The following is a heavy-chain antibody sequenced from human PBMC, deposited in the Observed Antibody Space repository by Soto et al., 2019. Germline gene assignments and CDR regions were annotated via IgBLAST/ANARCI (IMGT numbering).Heavy chain of an antibody. CDR3: ARERRDPDHYYSGMDV. Sequence: PGGSLRLSCAASGFTFSSYAMHWVRQAPGKGLEWVAVISYDGSNKYYADSVKGRFTISRDNSKNTLYLQMNSLRAEDTAVYYCARERRDPDHYYSGMDVWGQGTTVTV. J-gene: IGHJ6*02. CDR1: GFTFSSYA. CDR2: ISYDGSNK. D-gene: IGHD2-21*02. V-gene: IGHV3-30-3*01.